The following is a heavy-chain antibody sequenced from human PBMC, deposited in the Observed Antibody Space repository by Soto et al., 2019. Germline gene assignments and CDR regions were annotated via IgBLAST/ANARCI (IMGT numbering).Heavy chain of an antibody. Sequence: GASVKVSCKASGGTFSSYAISWVRQAPGQGLEWMGGIIPIFGTANYAQKFQGRVTITAEKSTSTAYMELSSLRSEDTAVYYCARWGTYYYDSSCYYFWFDPWGQGTLVTVSS. CDR2: IIPIFGTA. V-gene: IGHV1-69*06. CDR1: GGTFSSYA. J-gene: IGHJ5*02. CDR3: ARWGTYYYDSSCYYFWFDP. D-gene: IGHD3-22*01.